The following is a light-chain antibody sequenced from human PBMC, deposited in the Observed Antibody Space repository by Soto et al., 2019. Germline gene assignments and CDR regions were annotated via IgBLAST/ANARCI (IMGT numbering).Light chain of an antibody. CDR1: QSVSSSY. J-gene: IGKJ1*01. Sequence: EIGLTQSPGTLSLSPGERAPLSCRASQSVSSSYLDWYQQTPGQAPMLLIYGASSRATGIPDRFSGSGSGTDLTLTISRLEPEDFAVYYCQQYGSSPSTFGPGTPVEIK. V-gene: IGKV3-20*01. CDR2: GAS. CDR3: QQYGSSPST.